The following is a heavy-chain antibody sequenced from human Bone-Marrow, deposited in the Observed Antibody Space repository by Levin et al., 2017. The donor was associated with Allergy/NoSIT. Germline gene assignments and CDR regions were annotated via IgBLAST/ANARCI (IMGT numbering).Heavy chain of an antibody. CDR2: INPSGGST. V-gene: IGHV1-46*03. CDR1: GYTFTSYY. CDR3: ASTLGITMVRGVTPPDY. J-gene: IGHJ4*02. D-gene: IGHD3-10*01. Sequence: GESLKISCKASGYTFTSYYMHWVRQAPGQGLEWMGIINPSGGSTSYAQKFQGRVTMTRDTSTSTVYMELSSLRSEDTAVYYCASTLGITMVRGVTPPDYWGQGTLVTVSS.